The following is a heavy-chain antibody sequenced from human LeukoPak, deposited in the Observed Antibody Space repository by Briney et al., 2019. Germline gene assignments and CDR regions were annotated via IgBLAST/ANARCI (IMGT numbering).Heavy chain of an antibody. CDR1: GGTFSSYA. Sequence: SVKVSCKASGGTFSSYAISWVRQAPGQGLEWMGGIIPIFGTANYAQMFQGRVTITADESTSTAYMELSSLRSEDTAVYYCARARGRNIVVVPAAIYYFDYWGQGTLVTVSS. CDR2: IIPIFGTA. V-gene: IGHV1-69*01. J-gene: IGHJ4*02. CDR3: ARARGRNIVVVPAAIYYFDY. D-gene: IGHD2-2*02.